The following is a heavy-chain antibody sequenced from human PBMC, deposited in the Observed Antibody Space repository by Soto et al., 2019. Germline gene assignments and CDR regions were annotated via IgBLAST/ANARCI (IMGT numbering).Heavy chain of an antibody. CDR3: VKNSGWFNT. Sequence: QLLQSGGGLVQPGGSLTLSCAASGFTFGTTDMSWVRQAPGEGLEWVSTMDGSGGITYYADSVKGRFTISRANSRNTVYLQMNSLRGDDTALYYCVKNSGWFNTWGQGALVTVSS. D-gene: IGHD3-10*01. CDR1: GFTFGTTD. CDR2: MDGSGGIT. V-gene: IGHV3-23*01. J-gene: IGHJ5*02.